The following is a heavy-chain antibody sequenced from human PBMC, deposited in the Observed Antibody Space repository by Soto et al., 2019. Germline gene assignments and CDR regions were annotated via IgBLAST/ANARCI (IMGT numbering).Heavy chain of an antibody. CDR3: ARDVRDYSPSSAFDY. Sequence: QVQLVQSGAAVKKPGSSVKVSCKASGGTFSSYAISWVRQAPGQGLEWMGGIIPIFGTANYAQKFQGRVTITADESTSTAYMELSSLRSEDTAVYYCARDVRDYSPSSAFDYWGQGTLVTVSS. D-gene: IGHD6-13*01. V-gene: IGHV1-69*12. CDR2: IIPIFGTA. CDR1: GGTFSSYA. J-gene: IGHJ4*02.